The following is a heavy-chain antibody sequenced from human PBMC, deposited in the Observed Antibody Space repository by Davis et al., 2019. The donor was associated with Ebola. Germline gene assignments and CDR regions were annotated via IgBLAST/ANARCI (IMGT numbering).Heavy chain of an antibody. CDR3: ASGLVRGESYWYFDL. CDR1: GGIFSSYA. J-gene: IGHJ2*01. Sequence: SAKVSCKASGGIFSSYAISWVRQAPGQGLEWMGGIIPILGIANYAQKFQGRVTITADESTSTAYMELSSLRSEDTAVYYCASGLVRGESYWYFDLWGRGTLVTVSS. D-gene: IGHD6-6*01. V-gene: IGHV1-69*10. CDR2: IIPILGIA.